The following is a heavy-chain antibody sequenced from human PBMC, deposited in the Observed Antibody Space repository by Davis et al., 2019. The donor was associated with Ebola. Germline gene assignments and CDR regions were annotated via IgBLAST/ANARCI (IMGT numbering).Heavy chain of an antibody. V-gene: IGHV1-69*06. CDR2: VIPVFGTT. CDR1: GDTFSNSA. Sequence: AASVKVSCKASGDTFSNSAVSWVRQAPGQGLEWIGSVIPVFGTTNSAPKFQGRVTITADKSTSTAYMELTSLTSVDTAVYYCAREIKGPTFTIFGPLDYWGQGTLVTVSS. CDR3: AREIKGPTFTIFGPLDY. D-gene: IGHD3-3*01. J-gene: IGHJ4*02.